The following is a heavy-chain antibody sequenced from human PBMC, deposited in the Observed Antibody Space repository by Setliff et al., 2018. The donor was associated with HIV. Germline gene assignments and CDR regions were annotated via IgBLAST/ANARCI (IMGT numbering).Heavy chain of an antibody. Sequence: PSETLSLNCSVSGGSISSGGYYWTWIRQSPGKGLEWIGDINHSGFTNYNPSLKSRLTISVDTSKNQFSLRLSSVTALDTAVYYCSRLYGSGHYFAFDFWGQGALVTVSS. V-gene: IGHV4-61*08. J-gene: IGHJ4*02. CDR1: GGSISSGGYY. CDR3: SRLYGSGHYFAFDF. D-gene: IGHD3-10*01. CDR2: INHSGFT.